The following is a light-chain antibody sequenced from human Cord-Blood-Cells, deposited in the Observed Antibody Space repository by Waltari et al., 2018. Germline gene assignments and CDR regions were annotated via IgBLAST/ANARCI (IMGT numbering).Light chain of an antibody. CDR1: TSVLYSSNNKNY. Sequence: DIVMTQSPDSLAVSLGERAPSNCKSSTSVLYSSNNKNYLAWYQQKPGQPPKLLIYWASTRESGVPDRFSGSGSGTDFTLTISSLQAEDVAVYYCQQYYSTPRTFGQGTKVEIK. CDR3: QQYYSTPRT. V-gene: IGKV4-1*01. J-gene: IGKJ1*01. CDR2: WAS.